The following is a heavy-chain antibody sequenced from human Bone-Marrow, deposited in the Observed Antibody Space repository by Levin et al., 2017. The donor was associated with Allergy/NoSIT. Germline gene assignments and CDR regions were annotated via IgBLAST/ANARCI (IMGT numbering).Heavy chain of an antibody. V-gene: IGHV3-15*01. CDR3: TTDPRLAVVVPAATVDAFDI. CDR1: GFTFSNAW. CDR2: IKSKTDGGTT. J-gene: IGHJ3*02. Sequence: GGSLRLSCAASGFTFSNAWMSWVRQAPGKGLEWVGRIKSKTDGGTTDYAAPVKGRFTISRDDSKNTLYLQMNSLKTEDTAVYYCTTDPRLAVVVPAATVDAFDIWGQGTMVTVSS. D-gene: IGHD2-2*01.